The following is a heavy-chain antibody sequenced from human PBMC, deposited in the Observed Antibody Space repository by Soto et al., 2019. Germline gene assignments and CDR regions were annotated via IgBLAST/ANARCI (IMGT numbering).Heavy chain of an antibody. CDR1: GYSFSTHS. Sequence: GXSVKVSCNASGYSFSTHSIHWVRQAPGQGLEWMGWINGDNGNTKYSQKFRDRVTITRDASASTGYMELSSLRSEDTAVYYCARGKGMEENYYYYGMDVWGQGTTVTVSS. CDR3: ARGKGMEENYYYYGMDV. D-gene: IGHD1-1*01. J-gene: IGHJ6*02. V-gene: IGHV1-3*01. CDR2: INGDNGNT.